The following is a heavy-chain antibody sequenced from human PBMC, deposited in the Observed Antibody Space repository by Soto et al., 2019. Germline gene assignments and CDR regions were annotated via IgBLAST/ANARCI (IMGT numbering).Heavy chain of an antibody. CDR1: GGSISSGDYY. V-gene: IGHV4-30-4*01. D-gene: IGHD1-26*01. Sequence: PSETLSLTCTVSGGSISSGDYYWSWIRQPPGKGLEWIGYIYYSGSTYYNPSLKSRVTISVDTSKNQFSLKLSSVTAADTAVYYCARDSTASGGNWFDPWGQGTLVTAPQ. J-gene: IGHJ5*02. CDR3: ARDSTASGGNWFDP. CDR2: IYYSGST.